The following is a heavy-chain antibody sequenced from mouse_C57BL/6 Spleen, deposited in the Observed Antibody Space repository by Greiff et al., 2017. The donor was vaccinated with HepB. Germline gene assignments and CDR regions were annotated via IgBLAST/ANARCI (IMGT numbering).Heavy chain of an antibody. Sequence: EVKLVESGGGLVKPGGSLKLSCAASGFTFSDYGMHWVRQAPEKGLEWVAYISSCSSTIYYADTVKGRFTISRDNAKNTLFLQMTSLRSEDTAMYYCARGDYGSKYFDVWGTGTTVTVSS. J-gene: IGHJ1*03. V-gene: IGHV5-17*01. CDR3: ARGDYGSKYFDV. CDR2: ISSCSSTI. D-gene: IGHD1-1*01. CDR1: GFTFSDYG.